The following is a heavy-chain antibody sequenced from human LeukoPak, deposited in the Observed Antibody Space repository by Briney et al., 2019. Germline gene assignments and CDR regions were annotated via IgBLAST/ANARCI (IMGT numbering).Heavy chain of an antibody. CDR1: GYTFTSYG. V-gene: IGHV1-18*01. CDR3: ARERQLDVWGWFDP. CDR2: ISAYNGNT. Sequence: GASVKVSRKASGYTFTSYGISWVRQAPGQGLEWMGWISAYNGNTNYAQKFQGWVTMTRDTSISTAYMELSRLRSDDTAVYYCARERQLDVWGWFDPWGQGTLVTVSS. J-gene: IGHJ5*02. D-gene: IGHD6-6*01.